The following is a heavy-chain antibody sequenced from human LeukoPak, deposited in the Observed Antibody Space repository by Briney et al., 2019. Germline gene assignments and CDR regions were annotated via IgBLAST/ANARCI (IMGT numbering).Heavy chain of an antibody. V-gene: IGHV3-74*01. J-gene: IGHJ4*02. CDR3: AREDYGGLFFDY. Sequence: TGGSLRLSCAASGFTFSSYWMHWVRQAPGKGLVWVSRINSDGSSTSYADSVRGRFTISRDNAKNTLYLQMNSLRVDDTAVYYCAREDYGGLFFDYWGRGTLVTVSS. CDR1: GFTFSSYW. D-gene: IGHD4-23*01. CDR2: INSDGSST.